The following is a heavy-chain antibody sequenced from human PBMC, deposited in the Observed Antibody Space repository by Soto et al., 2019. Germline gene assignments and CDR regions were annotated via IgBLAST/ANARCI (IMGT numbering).Heavy chain of an antibody. CDR3: AIVRQIIQNWFVP. CDR2: IYYSGST. Sequence: PSETLSLTCTVSGGSISSGGYYWSWIRQHPGKGLEWIGYIYYSGSTYYNPSLKSRVTISVDTSKNQFSLKLSSVTAADTAVYYWAIVRQIIQNWFVPSGQGTLVTVSS. CDR1: GGSISSGGYY. J-gene: IGHJ5*02. V-gene: IGHV4-31*03.